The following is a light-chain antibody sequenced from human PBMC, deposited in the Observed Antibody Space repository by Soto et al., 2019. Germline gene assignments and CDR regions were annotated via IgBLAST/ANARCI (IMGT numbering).Light chain of an antibody. CDR1: QSVSSRY. V-gene: IGKV3-20*01. Sequence: ESVFRQLPGNPVFCSREKTTPSCRASQSVSSRYLAWYQQKPGQAPRLLIYGASSRATGIPDRFSGSGSGTDFTLTISRLEPEDFAVYYCQQYANSPPTLGQGTKLDIK. J-gene: IGKJ1*01. CDR2: GAS. CDR3: QQYANSPPT.